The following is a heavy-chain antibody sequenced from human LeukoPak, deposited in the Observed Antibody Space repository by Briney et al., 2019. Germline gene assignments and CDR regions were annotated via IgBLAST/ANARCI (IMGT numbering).Heavy chain of an antibody. D-gene: IGHD6-6*01. V-gene: IGHV1-46*01. Sequence: ASVKVSCKVSGYTLTELSMHWVRQAPGQGLEWMGIINPSGGSTSYAQKFQGRVTMTRDMSTSTVYTELSSLRSEDTAVYYCARERLDSSPSAWGQGTLVTVSS. J-gene: IGHJ5*02. CDR2: INPSGGST. CDR3: ARERLDSSPSA. CDR1: GYTLTELS.